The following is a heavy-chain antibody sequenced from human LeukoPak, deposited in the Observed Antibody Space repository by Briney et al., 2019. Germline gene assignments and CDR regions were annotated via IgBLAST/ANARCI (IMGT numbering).Heavy chain of an antibody. D-gene: IGHD4-23*01. J-gene: IGHJ4*02. CDR1: GFTFSDHY. Sequence: TGGSLRLSSAASGFTFSDHYMDWVRQAPGKVLERVGRITKKANSYTTEYAASVKGRFTISRDDSKNSLYLQMNSLKTEDTAMYYCAPGLDGGKSGTDVDYWGQGTLVTVSS. V-gene: IGHV3-72*01. CDR2: ITKKANSYTT. CDR3: APGLDGGKSGTDVDY.